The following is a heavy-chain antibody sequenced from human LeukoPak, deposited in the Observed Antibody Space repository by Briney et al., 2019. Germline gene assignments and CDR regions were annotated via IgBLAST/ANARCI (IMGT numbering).Heavy chain of an antibody. CDR3: AKHVSSSSWIDAFDI. CDR1: RFTFSSYA. D-gene: IGHD6-13*01. Sequence: GGSLRLSCAASRFTFSSYAMSWVRQAPGKGLEWVSAISGSGGSTYYADSVKGRFTISRDNSKNTLYLQMNSLRAEDTAVYYCAKHVSSSSWIDAFDIWGQGTMVTVSS. CDR2: ISGSGGST. J-gene: IGHJ3*02. V-gene: IGHV3-23*01.